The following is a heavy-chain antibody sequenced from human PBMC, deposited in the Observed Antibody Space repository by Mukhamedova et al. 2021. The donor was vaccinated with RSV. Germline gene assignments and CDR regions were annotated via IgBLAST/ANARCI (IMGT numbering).Heavy chain of an antibody. V-gene: IGHV3-15*01. Sequence: DYATPVKNRFTISRDDSKNTLFLQMNSLETEDTAVYYCATEYCSATTCYLTSWGQGTLVTVSS. CDR3: ATEYCSATTCYLTS. D-gene: IGHD2/OR15-2a*01. J-gene: IGHJ5*02.